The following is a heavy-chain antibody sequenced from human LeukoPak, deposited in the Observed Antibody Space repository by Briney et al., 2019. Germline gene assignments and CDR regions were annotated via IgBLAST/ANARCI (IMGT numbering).Heavy chain of an antibody. CDR2: IWYDGSNI. J-gene: IGHJ4*02. Sequence: PGGSLRLSCAASGFTFSSYWMSWVRQAPDKGLEWVAVIWYDGSNINYADSVKGRFTISRDNSKKTLFLQMNSLRAEDTAVYYCAREGDLHGYFDFWGQGTLVTVSS. CDR3: AREGDLHGYFDF. CDR1: GFTFSSYW. V-gene: IGHV3-33*08. D-gene: IGHD3-16*01.